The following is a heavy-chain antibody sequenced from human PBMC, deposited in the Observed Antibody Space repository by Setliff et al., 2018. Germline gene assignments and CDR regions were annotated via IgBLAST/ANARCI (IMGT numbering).Heavy chain of an antibody. Sequence: PSETLSLTCTVSGASIRSSSYYWGWIRQSPGKGLDWIGTVDHSGNTFYNPSLKSRVTISVDTSKNQFSLKLTSVTASDTAFYYCARDSGFIGHCTGGICFSYWGQGRLVTVSS. CDR3: ARDSGFIGHCTGGICFSY. J-gene: IGHJ4*02. V-gene: IGHV4-39*01. D-gene: IGHD2-15*01. CDR2: VDHSGNT. CDR1: GASIRSSSYY.